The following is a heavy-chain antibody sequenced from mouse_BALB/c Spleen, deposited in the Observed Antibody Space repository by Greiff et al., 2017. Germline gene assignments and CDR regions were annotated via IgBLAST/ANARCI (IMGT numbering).Heavy chain of an antibody. Sequence: EVQLQQSGTVLARPGASVKMSCKASGYSFTSYWMHWVKQRPGQGLEWIGAIYPGNSDTSYNQKFKGKAKLTAVTSASTAYMELSSLTNEDSAVYYCTGGITGAWFADWGQGTLVTVSA. D-gene: IGHD2-4*01. CDR1: GYSFTSYW. J-gene: IGHJ3*01. V-gene: IGHV1-5*01. CDR2: IYPGNSDT. CDR3: TGGITGAWFAD.